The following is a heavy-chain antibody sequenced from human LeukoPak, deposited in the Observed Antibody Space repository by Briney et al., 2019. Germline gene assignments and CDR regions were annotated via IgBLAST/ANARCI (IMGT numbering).Heavy chain of an antibody. J-gene: IGHJ4*02. V-gene: IGHV3-43*01. CDR2: ISRDGGST. Sequence: GGSLRLSCAASGFTFDDYTFHWVRQAPGKGLEWVSLISRDGGSTYYADSVRGRFTISRDNSKNSLYLQMNSLRTEDTALYYCTKDRYCTTTSCPLDYWGQGTRVPVSS. CDR3: TKDRYCTTTSCPLDY. CDR1: GFTFDDYT. D-gene: IGHD2-8*01.